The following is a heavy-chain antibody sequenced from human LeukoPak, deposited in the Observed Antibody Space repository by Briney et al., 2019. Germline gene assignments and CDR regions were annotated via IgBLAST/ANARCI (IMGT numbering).Heavy chain of an antibody. CDR2: IKQDGSEK. CDR3: ARGGYCSGGSCYGPPYYYYYMDV. J-gene: IGHJ6*03. D-gene: IGHD2-15*01. CDR1: GFIFSSYW. V-gene: IGHV3-7*01. Sequence: PGGSLRLSCAASGFIFSSYWLSWVRQAPGKGLEWVANIKQDGSEKYYVDSVKGQFTISRDNAKNSLYLQMNSLRAEDTAVYYCARGGYCSGGSCYGPPYYYYYMDVWGKGTTVTVSS.